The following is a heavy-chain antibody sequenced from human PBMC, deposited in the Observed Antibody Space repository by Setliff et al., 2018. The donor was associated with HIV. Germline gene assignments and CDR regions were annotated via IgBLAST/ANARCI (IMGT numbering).Heavy chain of an antibody. V-gene: IGHV3-7*03. J-gene: IGHJ3*02. D-gene: IGHD6-13*01. Sequence: GGSLRLSCAASEFAFSNYWMSWVRQAPGKGLEWVANIKPDGSERYYVDSVKGRFTISRDNAKNSLYLQMNSLRAEDTAVYYCARDLVWPYSRRWYDAFDIWGQGTMVTVSS. CDR3: ARDLVWPYSRRWYDAFDI. CDR1: EFAFSNYW. CDR2: IKPDGSER.